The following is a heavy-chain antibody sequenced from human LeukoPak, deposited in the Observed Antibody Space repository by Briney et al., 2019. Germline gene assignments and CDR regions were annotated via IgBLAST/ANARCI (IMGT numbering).Heavy chain of an antibody. CDR3: ARDRKYSSSWSYLYNWFDP. CDR1: GYIFTGYH. Sequence: ASVKVSCKASGYIFTGYHMNWVRQAPGQGLEWMGIINPSGGSTSYAQKFQGRVTMTRDMSTSTVYMELRSLRSDDTAVYYCARDRKYSSSWSYLYNWFDPWGQGTLVTVSS. D-gene: IGHD6-13*01. CDR2: INPSGGST. V-gene: IGHV1-46*01. J-gene: IGHJ5*02.